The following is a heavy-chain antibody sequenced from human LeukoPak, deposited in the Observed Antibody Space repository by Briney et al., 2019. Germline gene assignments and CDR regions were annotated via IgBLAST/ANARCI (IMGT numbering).Heavy chain of an antibody. D-gene: IGHD5-12*01. CDR3: ARDGYNDN. V-gene: IGHV1-2*02. CDR1: GYTFTSYD. CDR2: INPNSGGT. Sequence: ASVKVSCKASGYTFTSYDINWVRQAPGQGLEWMGWINPNSGGTNYAQKFQGRVTMTRDTSISTAYMELSRLRSDDTAVYYCARDGYNDNWGQGTLVTVSS. J-gene: IGHJ4*02.